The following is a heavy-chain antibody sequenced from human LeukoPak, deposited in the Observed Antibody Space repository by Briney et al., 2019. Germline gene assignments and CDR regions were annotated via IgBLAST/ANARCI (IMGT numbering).Heavy chain of an antibody. J-gene: IGHJ3*02. V-gene: IGHV3-43D*04. CDR3: AKVGCSSTSCYTADAFDI. D-gene: IGHD2-2*02. CDR1: GFTFDDYA. Sequence: GGSLRLSCAASGFTFDDYAMHWVRQAPGKGLEWVSLISWDGGSTYYADSVKGRFTISRDNSKNSLYLRMNSLRAEDTALYYCAKVGCSSTSCYTADAFDIWGQGTMVTVSS. CDR2: ISWDGGST.